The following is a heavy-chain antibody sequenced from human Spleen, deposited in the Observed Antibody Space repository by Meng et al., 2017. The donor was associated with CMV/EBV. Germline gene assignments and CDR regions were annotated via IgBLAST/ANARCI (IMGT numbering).Heavy chain of an antibody. Sequence: GGFLRLSCKTAGYSFSTYWIGWVRQMPGKGLEWMGIIYPGDSDTRYSPSFQGQVTISADKSITTAYLQWSSLMASDSAMYYCARLGVTSTSFDYWGPGTLVTVSS. J-gene: IGHJ4*02. CDR3: ARLGVTSTSFDY. CDR1: GYSFSTYW. CDR2: IYPGDSDT. V-gene: IGHV5-51*01. D-gene: IGHD2-2*01.